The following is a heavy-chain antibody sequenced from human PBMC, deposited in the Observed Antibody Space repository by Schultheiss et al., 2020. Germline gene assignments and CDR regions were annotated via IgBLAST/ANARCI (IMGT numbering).Heavy chain of an antibody. V-gene: IGHV3-52*01. J-gene: IGHJ5*02. D-gene: IGHD2-2*01. CDR3: VRGGVVVPAASAIGFDP. Sequence: GESLKISCAASGFTFSSSWMHWVCQAPEKGLEWVADIKCDGSEKYYVDSVKGRLTISRDNAKNSLYLQVNSLRAEDMTVYYCVRGGVVVPAASAIGFDPWGKGTLV. CDR2: IKCDGSEK. CDR1: GFTFSSSW.